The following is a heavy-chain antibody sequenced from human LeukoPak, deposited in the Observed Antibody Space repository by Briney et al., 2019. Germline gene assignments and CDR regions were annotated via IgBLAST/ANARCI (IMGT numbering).Heavy chain of an antibody. D-gene: IGHD5-12*01. CDR1: GFTFSIYS. J-gene: IGHJ4*02. CDR2: IGSSRSI. CDR3: AREGVGGYTEAFDY. V-gene: IGHV3-21*01. Sequence: EGSLRLSCAASGFTFSIYSMNWVRQAPGKGLEWVSAIGSSRSIYYADSVKGRFTVSRDDAKNSPYLQMNSLRAEDTAVYYCAREGVGGYTEAFDYWGQGTLVTVSS.